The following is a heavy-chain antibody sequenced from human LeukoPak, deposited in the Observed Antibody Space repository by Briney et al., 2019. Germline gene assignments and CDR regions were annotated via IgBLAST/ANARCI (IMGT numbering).Heavy chain of an antibody. D-gene: IGHD1-7*01. CDR2: IYHSGST. Sequence: SETLSLTCAVSGGSISSSNWWSWVRQPPGKGLEWIGEIYHSGSTNYNPSLKSRVTISVDKSKNQFSLKLSSVTAADTAVYYCARALGRITETRGDDYWGQGTLVTVSS. CDR1: GGSISSSNW. J-gene: IGHJ4*02. CDR3: ARALGRITETRGDDY. V-gene: IGHV4-4*02.